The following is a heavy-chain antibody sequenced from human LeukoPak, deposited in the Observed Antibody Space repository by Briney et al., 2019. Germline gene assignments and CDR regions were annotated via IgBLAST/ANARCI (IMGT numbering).Heavy chain of an antibody. CDR2: ISGDGSST. CDR3: ARDNNWNYPDY. V-gene: IGHV3-74*01. Sequence: GGSLRLSCAASGFTFSNHWMHWVRQAPGKGLVWVSRISGDGSSTRYADSVKGRFTICRDNAKNTLFLQMNSLRAEDTAVYYCARDNNWNYPDYWGQGTLVTVSS. CDR1: GFTFSNHW. D-gene: IGHD1-7*01. J-gene: IGHJ4*02.